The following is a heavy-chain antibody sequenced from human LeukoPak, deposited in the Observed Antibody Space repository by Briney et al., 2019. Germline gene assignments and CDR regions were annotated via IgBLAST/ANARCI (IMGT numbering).Heavy chain of an antibody. V-gene: IGHV1-3*01. Sequence: GASVKVSCKASGHTFTSYAMHWVRQAPGQRLEWMGWINAGNGNTKYSQKFQGRVTITRDTSANTAYMELSSLRSEDTAVYYCTRERFNWGFDYWGQGTLVTVSS. CDR3: TRERFNWGFDY. D-gene: IGHD7-27*01. CDR1: GHTFTSYA. J-gene: IGHJ4*02. CDR2: INAGNGNT.